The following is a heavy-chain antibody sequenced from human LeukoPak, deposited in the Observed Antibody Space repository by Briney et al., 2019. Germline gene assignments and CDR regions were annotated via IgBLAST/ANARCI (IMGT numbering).Heavy chain of an antibody. Sequence: GGSLRLSCAASGFTFSSYSMNWVRQAPGKGLEWISYISDRSSTIFYADSVKGRFTISRDNARNSLYLQMNSLRGEDTAVYYCARDWRGYNIGEDYWGQGTLVTVSS. V-gene: IGHV3-48*01. CDR3: ARDWRGYNIGEDY. J-gene: IGHJ4*02. CDR2: ISDRSSTI. D-gene: IGHD3-10*01. CDR1: GFTFSSYS.